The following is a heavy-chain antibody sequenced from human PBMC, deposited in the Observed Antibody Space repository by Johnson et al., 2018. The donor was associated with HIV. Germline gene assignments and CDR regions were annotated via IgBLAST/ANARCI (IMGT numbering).Heavy chain of an antibody. D-gene: IGHD2-15*01. CDR2: TYYEGINK. J-gene: IGHJ3*01. V-gene: IGHV3-33*06. CDR1: GFTFSSYG. CDR3: AKIMSKWSVDDDAFDV. Sequence: QVQLVESGGGVVQPGRSLKLSCAASGFTFSSYGMHWVRQAPGKGLEWMALTYYEGINKYYADSVKGRFTISRDNTKNTLYLQMNSLRAEDTAVYYCAKIMSKWSVDDDAFDVWGQWTMVTVSS.